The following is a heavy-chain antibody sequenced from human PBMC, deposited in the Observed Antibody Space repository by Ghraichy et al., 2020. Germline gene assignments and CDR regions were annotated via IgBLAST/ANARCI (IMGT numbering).Heavy chain of an antibody. D-gene: IGHD3-3*01. CDR1: GGSISSGNW. CDR2: IFHSGSA. V-gene: IGHV4-4*02. J-gene: IGHJ4*02. CDR3: ARVLSRGVFPFDY. Sequence: SETLSLTCAVSGGSISSGNWWSWVRQTPEKGLEWIGEIFHSGSASYNPSLKGRATILVDKSKNQFSLKLNSVTAADTAMFYCARVLSRGVFPFDYWGQGILVTVSS.